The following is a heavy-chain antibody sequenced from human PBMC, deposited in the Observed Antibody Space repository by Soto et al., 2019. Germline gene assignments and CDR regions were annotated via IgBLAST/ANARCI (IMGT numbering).Heavy chain of an antibody. V-gene: IGHV4-34*01. CDR1: GGSFSGYY. CDR3: ARFRRQWLVPSYFDY. CDR2: INHSGST. D-gene: IGHD6-19*01. Sequence: PSETLSLTCAVYGGSFSGYYWSWIRQPPGKGLEWIGEINHSGSTNYNPSLKSRVTISVDTSKNQFSLKLSSVTAADTAVYYCARFRRQWLVPSYFDYWGQGTLVTVSS. J-gene: IGHJ4*02.